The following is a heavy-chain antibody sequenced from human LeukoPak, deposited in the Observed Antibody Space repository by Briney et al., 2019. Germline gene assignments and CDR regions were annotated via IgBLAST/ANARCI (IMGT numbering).Heavy chain of an antibody. Sequence: ASVMVSCKASRGTFSKYAISWVRQAPGQGLEWMGRIIPILNITHYAQKFQGRVTIAADKSTSTAYMELSSLRSEDTAMYYCARDDDRAREIDYWGQGTLVTVSS. D-gene: IGHD3-22*01. CDR1: RGTFSKYA. J-gene: IGHJ4*02. CDR3: ARDDDRAREIDY. V-gene: IGHV1-69*04. CDR2: IIPILNIT.